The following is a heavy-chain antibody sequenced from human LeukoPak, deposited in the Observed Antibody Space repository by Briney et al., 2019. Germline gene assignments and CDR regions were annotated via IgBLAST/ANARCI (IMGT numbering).Heavy chain of an antibody. CDR2: ISYDGSNK. CDR1: GFTFSSYG. Sequence: GRSLRLSCAASGFTFSSYGMHWVRQAPGKGLEWVAVISYDGSNKYYADSVKGRFTISRDNSKNTLYLQMNSLRAEDTAVYYCAARYFDWLLHDYWGQGTLVTVSS. D-gene: IGHD3-9*01. V-gene: IGHV3-30*03. J-gene: IGHJ4*02. CDR3: AARYFDWLLHDY.